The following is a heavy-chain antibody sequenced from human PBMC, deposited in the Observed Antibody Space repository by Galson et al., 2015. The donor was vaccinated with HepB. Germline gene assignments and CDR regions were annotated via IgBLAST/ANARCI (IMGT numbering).Heavy chain of an antibody. CDR1: GYTFTSYY. Sequence: SVKVSCKASGYTFTSYYMYWVRQAPGQGLEWMGIINPSGGSTSYAQKFQGRVTMTRDTSTSTVYMELSSLRSEDTAVYYCASEGVYCSGGSCYGYNWFDPWGQGTLVTVSS. J-gene: IGHJ5*02. CDR3: ASEGVYCSGGSCYGYNWFDP. V-gene: IGHV1-46*01. CDR2: INPSGGST. D-gene: IGHD2-15*01.